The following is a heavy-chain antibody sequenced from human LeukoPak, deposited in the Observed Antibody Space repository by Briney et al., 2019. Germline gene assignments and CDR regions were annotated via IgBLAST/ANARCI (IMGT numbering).Heavy chain of an antibody. D-gene: IGHD2-8*02. CDR2: ISGSGGST. CDR3: ARGSGPYYYYGMDV. Sequence: GGSLRLSCAASGFTFSSYAMSWVRQAPGQGLEWVSAISGSGGSTYYADSVKGRFTISRDNSKNTLYLQMNSLRAEDTAVYYCARGSGPYYYYGMDVWGQGTTVTVSS. J-gene: IGHJ6*02. CDR1: GFTFSSYA. V-gene: IGHV3-23*01.